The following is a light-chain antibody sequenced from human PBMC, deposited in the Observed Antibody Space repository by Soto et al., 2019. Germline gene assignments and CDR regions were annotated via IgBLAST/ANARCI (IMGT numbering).Light chain of an antibody. J-gene: IGKJ2*01. CDR1: QSVSSN. CDR2: GAS. CDR3: KQYNNWTPT. V-gene: IGKV3-15*01. Sequence: EIVMTQSPATLSVSPGERATLSCRASQSVSSNLAWYQQKPGQAPRLLIYGASTRATGNPARFRGSGSGTEFTLPRSRLQSQDFGECSCKQYNNWTPTFGQGTKLEIK.